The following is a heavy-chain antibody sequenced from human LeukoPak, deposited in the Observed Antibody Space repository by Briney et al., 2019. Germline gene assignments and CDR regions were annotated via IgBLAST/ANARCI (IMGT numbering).Heavy chain of an antibody. V-gene: IGHV4-4*07. Sequence: KASETLSLTCTVSGGSISSYYWSWIRQPAGKGLEWIGRIYTSGSTNYNPSLKSRVTMSVDTSKNQFSLKLSSVTAADTAVYYCARDAYYYGSGSYYFDYWGQGTLVTVSS. CDR1: GGSISSYY. J-gene: IGHJ4*02. CDR3: ARDAYYYGSGSYYFDY. CDR2: IYTSGST. D-gene: IGHD3-10*01.